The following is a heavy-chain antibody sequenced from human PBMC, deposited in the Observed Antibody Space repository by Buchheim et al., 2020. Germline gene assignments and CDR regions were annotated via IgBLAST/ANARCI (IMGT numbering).Heavy chain of an antibody. V-gene: IGHV5-10-1*03. CDR2: IDPSDSYT. CDR1: GYSFTSYW. D-gene: IGHD1-26*01. CDR3: ARGPYSGSYGGRYYYYYGMDV. Sequence: EVQLVQSGAEVKKPGESLRISCKGSGYSFTSYWISWVRQMPGKGLEWMGRIDPSDSYTNYSPSFQGHVTISDDKSISTAYLQWSSLKASDTAMYYCARGPYSGSYGGRYYYYYGMDVWGQGTT. J-gene: IGHJ6*02.